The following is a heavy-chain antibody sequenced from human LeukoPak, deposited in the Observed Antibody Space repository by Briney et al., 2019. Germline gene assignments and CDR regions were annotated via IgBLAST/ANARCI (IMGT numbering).Heavy chain of an antibody. CDR2: IYSGGST. V-gene: IGHV3-66*02. CDR1: GFIVSSNY. D-gene: IGHD1-26*01. CDR3: ARSWDARLNFDY. J-gene: IGHJ4*02. Sequence: GGSLRLSCAASGFIVSSNYMNWVRQAPGKGLEWVSVIYSGGSTYYADSVKGRFTISGDNSKNTVNLQMNDLRAEDTAVYYCARSWDARLNFDYWGQGTLVTVSS.